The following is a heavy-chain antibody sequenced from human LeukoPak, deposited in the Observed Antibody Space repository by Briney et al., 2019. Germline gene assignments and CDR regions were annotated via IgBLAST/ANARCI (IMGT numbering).Heavy chain of an antibody. V-gene: IGHV4-59*01. CDR1: GGSISSYY. J-gene: IGHJ4*02. Sequence: SETLSLTCTVSGGSISSYYWSWIRQPPGKGLEGIGYIHYSGSTNYNPSLKSRVTISVDPSKNQFSLKLSSVTAADTVFYYGAGGIRYFDWLPFDYWGQGTLVTVSS. CDR3: AGGIRYFDWLPFDY. CDR2: IHYSGST. D-gene: IGHD3-9*01.